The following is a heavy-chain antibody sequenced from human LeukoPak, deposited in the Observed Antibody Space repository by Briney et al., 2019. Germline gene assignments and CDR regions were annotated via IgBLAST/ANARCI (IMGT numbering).Heavy chain of an antibody. Sequence: PGGSLRLSCTASGFTFGDYGMSWVRQAPGKGLEWVGFIRSKAYGGTTEYAASVKGRFTISRDDSESIAYLQMNSLRAEDTAVYYCANGKGFGELSSHPTLGYWGQGTLVTVSS. CDR3: ANGKGFGELSSHPTLGY. D-gene: IGHD3-10*01. J-gene: IGHJ4*02. CDR1: GFTFGDYG. CDR2: IRSKAYGGTT. V-gene: IGHV3-49*04.